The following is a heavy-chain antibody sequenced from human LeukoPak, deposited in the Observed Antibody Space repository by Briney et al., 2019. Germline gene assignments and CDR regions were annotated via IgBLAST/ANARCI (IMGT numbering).Heavy chain of an antibody. CDR2: ISGSDGST. J-gene: IGHJ4*02. Sequence: GGTLRLSCAASGFTFSSYGMSWVRQAPGKGLEWVSAISGSDGSTYYADSVKGRFTISRDNSKNTLYLQMNSLRAEDTAVYYCGRGHWGLDYWGQGALVTVSS. CDR3: GRGHWGLDY. V-gene: IGHV3-23*01. D-gene: IGHD7-27*01. CDR1: GFTFSSYG.